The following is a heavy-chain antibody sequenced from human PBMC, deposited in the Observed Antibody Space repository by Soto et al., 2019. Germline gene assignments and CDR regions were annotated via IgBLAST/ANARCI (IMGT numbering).Heavy chain of an antibody. CDR1: GLTFSGYY. CDR2: INHSGST. Sequence: SETLSLTCAVYGLTFSGYYWGWIPQPPGKGLEWIGEINHSGSTNYNPSLKSRVTISVDTSKNQFSLKLSSVTAADTAVYYCAREPRQLRLRDTRYYFDYWGQGTLVTVSS. V-gene: IGHV4-34*01. J-gene: IGHJ4*02. CDR3: AREPRQLRLRDTRYYFDY. D-gene: IGHD5-18*01.